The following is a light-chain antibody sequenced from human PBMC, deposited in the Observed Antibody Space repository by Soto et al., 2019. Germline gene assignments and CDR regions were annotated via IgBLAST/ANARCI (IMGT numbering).Light chain of an antibody. V-gene: IGKV3D-7*01. CDR1: QSISSSK. CDR2: GAS. J-gene: IGKJ1*01. Sequence: EILMTQSPATLSVSPGESATLSCRASQSISSSKLACYQQNTGQAPRLLMYGASNRATGIPVRLSGSGYGTDFTITISSIKNEDFAVYFCHQDFNLTWTFGQGTKVDIK. CDR3: HQDFNLTWT.